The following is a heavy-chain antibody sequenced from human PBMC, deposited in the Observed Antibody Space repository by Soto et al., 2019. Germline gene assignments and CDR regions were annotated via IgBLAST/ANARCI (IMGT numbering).Heavy chain of an antibody. CDR3: ARQGGDCTNGVCNFDY. V-gene: IGHV4-39*01. D-gene: IGHD2-8*01. CDR1: GGSISSSSYY. J-gene: IGHJ4*02. Sequence: QLQLQESGPGLVKPSETLSLTCTVSGGSISSSSYYWGWIRQPPGKGLEWIGSIYYSGSTYYNPSLTSRVTISVDTSKNQFSLKLSSVTAADTAVYYCARQGGDCTNGVCNFDYWGQGTLVTVSS. CDR2: IYYSGST.